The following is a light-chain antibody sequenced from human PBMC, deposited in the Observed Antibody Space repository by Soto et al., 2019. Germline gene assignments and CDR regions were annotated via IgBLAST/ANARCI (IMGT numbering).Light chain of an antibody. CDR2: DAS. Sequence: EVVLTQSSATLSLSPGERATLSCRASQSVSSYLAWYQQKSGQAPRLLIYDASDRATGIPARFSGSGSGTDFTLTISSLEPEDFAVYYCQQRSNWPLTFGGGTKVEIK. J-gene: IGKJ4*01. CDR1: QSVSSY. CDR3: QQRSNWPLT. V-gene: IGKV3-11*01.